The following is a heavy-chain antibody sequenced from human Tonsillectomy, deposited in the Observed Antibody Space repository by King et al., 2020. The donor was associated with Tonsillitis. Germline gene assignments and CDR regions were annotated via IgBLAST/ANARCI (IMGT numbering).Heavy chain of an antibody. D-gene: IGHD3-22*01. V-gene: IGHV1-69*01. CDR2: IIPIFGAA. Sequence: HVQLVESGAEVKKPGSSVKVSCKASGGTFSNYGISWVRQAPGQGLEWMGWIIPIFGAANSAQKFPGRVTITADESTSTAYMELSSLTSEDTAFYFCADIHYYTPHIDYWGQGTLVTVSS. CDR1: GGTFSNYG. J-gene: IGHJ4*02. CDR3: ADIHYYTPHIDY.